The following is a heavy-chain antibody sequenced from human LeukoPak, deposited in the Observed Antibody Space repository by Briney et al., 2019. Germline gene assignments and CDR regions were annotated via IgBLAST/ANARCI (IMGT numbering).Heavy chain of an antibody. J-gene: IGHJ4*02. CDR3: ARRVWGGNYDLDY. CDR1: GYTFTGYY. D-gene: IGHD3-16*01. Sequence: ASVKVSCKASGYTFTGYYMHWVRQAPGQGLECVGWINPNSGGTNYAQKFQGRVTMTRDTSISTAYMELSRLRSDDTAVYYCARRVWGGNYDLDYWGQGTLVTVSS. V-gene: IGHV1-2*02. CDR2: INPNSGGT.